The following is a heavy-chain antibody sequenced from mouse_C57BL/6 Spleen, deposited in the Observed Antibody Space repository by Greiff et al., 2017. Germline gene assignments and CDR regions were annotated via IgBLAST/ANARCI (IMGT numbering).Heavy chain of an antibody. J-gene: IGHJ2*01. Sequence: QVQLKQSGAELVRPGASVTLSCKASGYAFPDYEMHWVKQTPVHGLDWIGAIDPETGGTAYNQKFKGKAILTADKSSSTAYMELRSLTSEDSAVYYCTGWDSFYFDYWGQGTTLTVSS. CDR1: GYAFPDYE. V-gene: IGHV1-15*01. D-gene: IGHD4-1*01. CDR3: TGWDSFYFDY. CDR2: IDPETGGT.